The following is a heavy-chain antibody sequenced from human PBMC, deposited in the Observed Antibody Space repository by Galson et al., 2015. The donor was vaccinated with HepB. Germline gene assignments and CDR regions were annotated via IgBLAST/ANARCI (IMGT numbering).Heavy chain of an antibody. CDR2: IIPIFGTA. V-gene: IGHV1-69*06. CDR1: GGTFSSYA. CDR3: GRGYSGYDPSARIAATTTKLSHYAFDI. D-gene: IGHD5-12*01. Sequence: SVKVSCKASGGTFSSYAISWVRQAPGQGLQWMGGIIPIFGTANYAQKFQGRVTITADKSTSTAYMELSSLRSEDTAVYYCGRGYSGYDPSARIAATTTKLSHYAFDIWGQGTMVTVSS. J-gene: IGHJ3*02.